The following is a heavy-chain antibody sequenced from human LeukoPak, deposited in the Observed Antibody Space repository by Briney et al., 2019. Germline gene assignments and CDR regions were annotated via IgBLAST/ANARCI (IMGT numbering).Heavy chain of an antibody. J-gene: IGHJ4*02. CDR2: IYYSGNI. CDR1: GVSISSSNSY. Sequence: SETLSLTRTVCGVSISSSNSYWGWIRQPPGKGLEWIGSIYYSGNIYYNASLKSQVSISIDTSKNQFSLRLTSVTAADTAVYYCARQTGSGLFILPGGQGTLVTVSS. CDR3: ARQTGSGLFILP. V-gene: IGHV4-39*01. D-gene: IGHD3/OR15-3a*01.